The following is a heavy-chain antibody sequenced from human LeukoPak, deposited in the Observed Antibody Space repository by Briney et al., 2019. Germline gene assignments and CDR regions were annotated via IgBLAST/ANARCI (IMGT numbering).Heavy chain of an antibody. CDR1: GFTFSSYA. CDR3: ASDMVRGVISSYYFDY. V-gene: IGHV3-30-3*01. Sequence: GGSLRLSCAASGFTFSSYAMHWVRQAPGEGLEWVAVISYDGSNKYYADSVKGRFTISRDNSKNTLYLQMNSLRAEDTAVYYCASDMVRGVISSYYFDYWGQGTLVTVSS. CDR2: ISYDGSNK. D-gene: IGHD3-10*01. J-gene: IGHJ4*02.